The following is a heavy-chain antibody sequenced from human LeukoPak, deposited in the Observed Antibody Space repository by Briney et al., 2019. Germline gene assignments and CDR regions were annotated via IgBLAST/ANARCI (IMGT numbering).Heavy chain of an antibody. D-gene: IGHD2-21*02. J-gene: IGHJ4*02. CDR3: ARDATRGGDNDY. CDR1: GFTFTSYW. CDR2: INEDGSYK. Sequence: GGSLRLSCAVSGFTFTSYWMSWVRQAPGKGLEWVANINEDGSYKFHADSVKGRLTISRDNAENSLYLQMNSLRADDTAVYYCARDATRGGDNDYWGQGTRVIVSS. V-gene: IGHV3-7*01.